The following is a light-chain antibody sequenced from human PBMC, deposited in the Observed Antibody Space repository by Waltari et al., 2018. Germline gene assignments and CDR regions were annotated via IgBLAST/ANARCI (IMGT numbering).Light chain of an antibody. CDR1: QSLSRN. CDR3: QQYSDWPPLT. Sequence: EILMTQSPGTLSVSPGETATLSCRASQSLSRNLAWYQLKPGQAPRLLIYAASTGATGMPARFSGSGSGTEFTLTISSLQSEDFAVYYCQQYSDWPPLTFGGGTKVEIK. J-gene: IGKJ4*01. V-gene: IGKV3-15*01. CDR2: AAS.